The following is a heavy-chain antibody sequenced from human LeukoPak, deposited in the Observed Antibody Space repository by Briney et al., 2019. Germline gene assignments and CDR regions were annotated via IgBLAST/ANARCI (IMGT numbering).Heavy chain of an antibody. D-gene: IGHD3-9*01. CDR3: ARVADIFTGRYMDV. J-gene: IGHJ6*03. CDR1: GYSISSGYY. V-gene: IGHV4-38-2*01. CDR2: MYHSGST. Sequence: SETLSLTCAVSGYSISSGYYWGWIRQPPGKGLEWIGTMYHSGSTYHNPSLKSRVTISVDTSKNQFSLKLSSVTAADTAVYYCARVADIFTGRYMDVWGKGTTVTVSS.